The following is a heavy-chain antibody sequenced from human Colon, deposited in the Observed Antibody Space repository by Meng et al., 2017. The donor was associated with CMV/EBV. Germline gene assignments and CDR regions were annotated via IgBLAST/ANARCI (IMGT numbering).Heavy chain of an antibody. Sequence: SETLSLTCTVSGGSVSRSTSYWVWIRQPPGSGLEWIGSMYHSGSTYHNPSLTSRVTISVDTSKNQFSLRLSSLTAADTAVYYCARAAYTPPIVGALGSWGQGTLVTVSS. J-gene: IGHJ5*01. CDR2: MYHSGST. D-gene: IGHD1-26*01. CDR3: ARAAYTPPIVGALGS. CDR1: GGSVSRSTSY. V-gene: IGHV4-39*07.